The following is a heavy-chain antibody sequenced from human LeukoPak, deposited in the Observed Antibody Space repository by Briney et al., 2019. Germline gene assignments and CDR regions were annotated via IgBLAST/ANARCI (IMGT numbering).Heavy chain of an antibody. J-gene: IGHJ6*02. Sequence: SGTLSLTCAVYGVSISSDNWWTWVRQPPGKGLEWIGETHRSGDTKYNPSLNGRVTISMDNSKNQLSLNLISVTAADTAVYYCARVGYYDLYGMDVWGQGTTVTVSS. CDR3: ARVGYYDLYGMDV. CDR1: GVSISSDNW. D-gene: IGHD3-22*01. CDR2: THRSGDT. V-gene: IGHV4-4*02.